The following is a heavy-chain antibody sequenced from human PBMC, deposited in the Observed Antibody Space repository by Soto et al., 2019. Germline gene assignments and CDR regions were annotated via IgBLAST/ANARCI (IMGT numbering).Heavy chain of an antibody. Sequence: GGSLRLSCAASGFTFSSYAVHWVRQAPGKGLEWVAVMSYDGSNKYYADSVKGRFTISSDNSKNTLYLQMNSLGTEDTAVYYCARGYCSRPSCSHFDCWGQGT. V-gene: IGHV3-30-3*01. CDR3: ARGYCSRPSCSHFDC. CDR1: GFTFSSYA. D-gene: IGHD2-2*01. J-gene: IGHJ4*02. CDR2: MSYDGSNK.